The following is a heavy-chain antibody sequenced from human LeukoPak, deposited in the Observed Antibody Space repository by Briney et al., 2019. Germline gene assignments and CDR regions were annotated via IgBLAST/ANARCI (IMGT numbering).Heavy chain of an antibody. CDR1: GGSISSYY. J-gene: IGHJ4*02. CDR2: IYYSGST. Sequence: PSETLSLTCTVSGGSISSYYWSWIRQPPGKGLEWIGYIYYSGSTNYNPSLKSRVTISVDTSKNLFSLKLSSVTAADTAVYYCAREGGYSSSWIDYWGQGTLVTVSS. CDR3: AREGGYSSSWIDY. V-gene: IGHV4-59*01. D-gene: IGHD6-13*01.